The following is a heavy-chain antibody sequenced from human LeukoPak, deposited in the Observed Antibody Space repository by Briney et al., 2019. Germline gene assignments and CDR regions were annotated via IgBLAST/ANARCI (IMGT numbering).Heavy chain of an antibody. V-gene: IGHV3-7*01. D-gene: IGHD2-2*01. J-gene: IGHJ6*03. CDR1: GFTFSSYW. CDR3: ARYALSAGGLMKQQSTSSYYMDV. Sequence: GGSLRLSCAASGFTFSSYWMSWVRQAPGKGLEWVANIKQDGSEKYYVDSVKGRFTISRDNAKNSLYLQMNSLRAEDTAVYYCARYALSAGGLMKQQSTSSYYMDVWGKGTTVTVSS. CDR2: IKQDGSEK.